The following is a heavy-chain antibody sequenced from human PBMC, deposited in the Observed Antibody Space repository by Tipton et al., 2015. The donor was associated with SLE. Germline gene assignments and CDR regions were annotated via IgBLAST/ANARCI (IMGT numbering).Heavy chain of an antibody. CDR1: GFTFDDYA. CDR3: TRVGPTVTTPFDY. D-gene: IGHD4-11*01. Sequence: SLRLSCAASGFTFDDYAMSWVRQAPGKGLEWVGFIRSKAYGGTTEYAASVKGRFTISRDDSKSIAYLQMNSLKTEDTAVYYCTRVGPTVTTPFDYWGQGTLVTVSS. J-gene: IGHJ4*02. CDR2: IRSKAYGGTT. V-gene: IGHV3-49*04.